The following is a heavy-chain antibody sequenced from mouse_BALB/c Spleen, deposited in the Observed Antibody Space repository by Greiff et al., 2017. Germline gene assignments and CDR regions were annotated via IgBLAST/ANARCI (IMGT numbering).Heavy chain of an antibody. CDR3: TRDLATVVAGYYAMDY. J-gene: IGHJ4*01. V-gene: IGHV5-6-4*01. D-gene: IGHD1-1*01. CDR1: GFTFSSYT. Sequence: EVKVEESGGGLVKPGGSLKLSCAASGFTFSSYTMSWVRQTPEKRLEWVATISSGGSYTYYPDSVKGRFTISRDNAKNTLYLQMSSLKSEDTAMYYCTRDLATVVAGYYAMDYWGQGTSVTVSS. CDR2: ISSGGSYT.